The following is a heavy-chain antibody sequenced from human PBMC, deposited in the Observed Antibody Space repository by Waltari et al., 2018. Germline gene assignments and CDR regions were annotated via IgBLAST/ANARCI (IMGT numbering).Heavy chain of an antibody. CDR1: GGPFSGSY. J-gene: IGHJ4*02. CDR3: ARGRIRTTVTTFVFDY. CDR2: INHSGST. V-gene: IGHV4-34*01. Sequence: QVQLQQRGAGLLKPSETLSLTCAAHGGPFSGSYRRWSRPPPGKGLQWIGEINHSGSTNYNPTLKSRVTISVDTSKNQFSLKLSSVTAADTSVYYCARGRIRTTVTTFVFDYWGQGTLVTVAS. D-gene: IGHD4-17*01.